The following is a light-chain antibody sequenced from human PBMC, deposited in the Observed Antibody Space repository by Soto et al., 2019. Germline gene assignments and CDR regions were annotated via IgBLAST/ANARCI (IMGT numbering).Light chain of an antibody. V-gene: IGLV2-8*01. J-gene: IGLJ3*02. Sequence: QSVLTQPPPASGSPGQSVAISCTGTSSDVGVYNYVSWYQQHPRKAPKVMIYEVSKRPSGVPDRFSGSKSGNTASLTVSGLQAEDEADYYCNSYAGNNNWVFGGGTKLTVL. CDR3: NSYAGNNNWV. CDR1: SSDVGVYNY. CDR2: EVS.